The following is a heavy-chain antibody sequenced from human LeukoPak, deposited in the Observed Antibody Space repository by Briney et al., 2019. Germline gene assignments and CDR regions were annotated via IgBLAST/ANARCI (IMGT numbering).Heavy chain of an antibody. D-gene: IGHD6-13*01. V-gene: IGHV1-18*01. CDR3: ARAHAAYSSSWYSLYYFDY. CDR1: GYTFTSYG. J-gene: IGHJ4*02. CDR2: ISAYNGYT. Sequence: GASVKVSCKASGYTFTSYGISWVRQAPGQGLEWMGWISAYNGYTNYAQKLQGRVTMTTDTSTSTAYMELRSLRSDDTAVYYCARAHAAYSSSWYSLYYFDYWGQGTLVTVSS.